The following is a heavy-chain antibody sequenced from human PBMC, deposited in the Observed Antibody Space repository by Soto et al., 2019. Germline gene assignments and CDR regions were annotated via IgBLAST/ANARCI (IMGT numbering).Heavy chain of an antibody. D-gene: IGHD3-22*01. CDR3: AREGYYYDSSGYYLSHDAFDI. V-gene: IGHV3-48*03. Sequence: GGSLRLSCAASGFTFSSYEMNWVRQAPGKGLEWVSYISSSGSTIYYADSVKGRFTTSRDNAKNSLYLQMNSLRAEDTAVYYCAREGYYYDSSGYYLSHDAFDIWGQGTMVTVSS. J-gene: IGHJ3*02. CDR2: ISSSGSTI. CDR1: GFTFSSYE.